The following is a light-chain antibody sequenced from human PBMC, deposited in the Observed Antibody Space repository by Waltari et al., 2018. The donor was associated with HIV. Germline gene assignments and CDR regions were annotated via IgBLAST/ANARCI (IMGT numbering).Light chain of an antibody. CDR1: QSVLHTSNNKNF. Sequence: DIVMTQSPDSLVVSLGARATIKCKSSQSVLHTSNNKNFLAWYQQKSGQAPKLLIYWASTRESGVPARFSGSGSCTNFTLTINNLQSEDVAVYYCQQYHVTPPTFGQGT. V-gene: IGKV4-1*01. J-gene: IGKJ1*01. CDR2: WAS. CDR3: QQYHVTPPT.